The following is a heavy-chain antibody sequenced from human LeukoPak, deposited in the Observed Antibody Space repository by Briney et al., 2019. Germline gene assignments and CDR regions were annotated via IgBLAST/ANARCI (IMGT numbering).Heavy chain of an antibody. CDR3: AKGIDNYFYMDV. CDR1: GFTFSSYA. J-gene: IGHJ6*03. CDR2: ISGGGST. D-gene: IGHD3-16*02. Sequence: GGSLRLSCAASGFTFSSYAMSWVRQEPGKGLEWVSGISGGGSTYYADSVKGRFTISRDNSKNTLYLQMNSLRAEDTAVYYCAKGIDNYFYMDVWGKGTTVTVSS. V-gene: IGHV3-23*01.